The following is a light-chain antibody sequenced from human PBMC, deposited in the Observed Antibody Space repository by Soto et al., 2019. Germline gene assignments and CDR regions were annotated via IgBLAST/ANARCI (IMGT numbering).Light chain of an antibody. CDR1: QSVSSN. CDR2: GAS. Sequence: EIVMTQSPATLSLSPGERATLSCRASQSVSSNLARYQQKPGQAPRLLIYGASTRATGIPARFSGSGSGTEFTLTISSLQSEDFAVYYCQQYNNWPLYTFGQGTKLEIK. V-gene: IGKV3-15*01. J-gene: IGKJ2*01. CDR3: QQYNNWPLYT.